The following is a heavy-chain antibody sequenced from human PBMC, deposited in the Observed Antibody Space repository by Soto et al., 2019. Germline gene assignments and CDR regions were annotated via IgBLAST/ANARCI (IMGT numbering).Heavy chain of an antibody. CDR1: GFTFTTYA. J-gene: IGHJ4*02. V-gene: IGHV3-23*01. Sequence: GGSLRLSCVASGFTFTTYALSWVRQAPGEGLEWVSAISGGSGLTSYYADSVKGRSTISRDNSKNTLYLQMNSLRAEDTAVYHCAKDRQVEWAMTTVTTSFDYWGQGTLVTVSS. D-gene: IGHD4-4*01. CDR2: ISGGSGLT. CDR3: AKDRQVEWAMTTVTTSFDY.